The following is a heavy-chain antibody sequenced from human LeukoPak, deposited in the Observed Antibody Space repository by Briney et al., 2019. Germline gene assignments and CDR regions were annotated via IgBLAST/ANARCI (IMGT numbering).Heavy chain of an antibody. D-gene: IGHD6-19*01. J-gene: IGHJ4*02. CDR1: GFTFSSYA. Sequence: GRSLRLSCAASGFTFSSYAMYWVRQAPGKGLEWVAVISYDGSNKYYADSVKGRFTISRDNSKNTLYLQMNSLRAEDTAVYYCARRFSAGRPYLFDYWGQGTLVTVSS. CDR3: ARRFSAGRPYLFDY. CDR2: ISYDGSNK. V-gene: IGHV3-30*04.